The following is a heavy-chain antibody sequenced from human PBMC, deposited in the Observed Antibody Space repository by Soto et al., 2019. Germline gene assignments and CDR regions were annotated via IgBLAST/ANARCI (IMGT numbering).Heavy chain of an antibody. CDR2: IYPGDSDT. CDR1: GYSFTSYW. V-gene: IGHV5-51*01. J-gene: IGHJ6*02. CDR3: ARLGDGYNFYYGMDV. Sequence: GESLKISCKGSGYSFTSYWIGWVRQMPGKGLEWMGIIYPGDSDTRYSPSFQGQVTISADKSISTAYLQWSSLEASDTAMYYRARLGDGYNFYYGMDVWGQGTTVTVSS. D-gene: IGHD5-12*01.